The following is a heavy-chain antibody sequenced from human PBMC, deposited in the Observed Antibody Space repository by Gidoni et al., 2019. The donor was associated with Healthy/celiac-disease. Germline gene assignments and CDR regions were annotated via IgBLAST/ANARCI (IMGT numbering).Heavy chain of an antibody. CDR1: GFTFSSYS. CDR2: ISSSSSTI. Sequence: EVQLVESGGGLVQPGGSLRLSCAASGFTFSSYSMNWVRQAPGKGLEWVSYISSSSSTIYYADSVKGRFTISRDNAKNSLYLQMNSLRDEDTAVYYCASLLSTYYYDSSGYSYFDYWGQGTLVTVSS. V-gene: IGHV3-48*02. D-gene: IGHD3-22*01. CDR3: ASLLSTYYYDSSGYSYFDY. J-gene: IGHJ4*02.